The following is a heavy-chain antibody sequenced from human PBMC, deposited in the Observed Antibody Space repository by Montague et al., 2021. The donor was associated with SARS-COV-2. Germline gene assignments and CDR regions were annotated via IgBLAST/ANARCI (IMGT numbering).Heavy chain of an antibody. Sequence: SETLSLTCTVSGGSINSSSYYWGWIRQPPGKGLEWIGSIYYSGSTYYNPSLKSRVTISVDTSKNQFSLKLSSVTAADTAVYYCARHASYDYSKDLYYYYYYGMDVWGQGTTVTVSS. CDR1: GGSINSSSYY. CDR2: IYYSGST. D-gene: IGHD4-11*01. V-gene: IGHV4-39*01. J-gene: IGHJ6*02. CDR3: ARHASYDYSKDLYYYYYYGMDV.